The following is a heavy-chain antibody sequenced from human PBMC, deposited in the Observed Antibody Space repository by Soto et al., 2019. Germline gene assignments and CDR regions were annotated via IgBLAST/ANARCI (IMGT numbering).Heavy chain of an antibody. J-gene: IGHJ6*02. CDR1: GYTFTSYA. CDR2: INAGNGNT. Sequence: ASVKVSCKASGYTFTSYAMHWVRQAPGQRLGWMGWINAGNGNTKYSQKFQGRVTITRGTSASTAYMELSSLRSEDTAVYYCARLRQWLVGDYYYYGMDVWGQGTTVTVSS. CDR3: ARLRQWLVGDYYYYGMDV. D-gene: IGHD6-19*01. V-gene: IGHV1-3*01.